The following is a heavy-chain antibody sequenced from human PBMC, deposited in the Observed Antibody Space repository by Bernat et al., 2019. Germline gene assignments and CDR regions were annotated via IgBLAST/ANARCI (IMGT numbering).Heavy chain of an antibody. CDR1: GFTFSSYA. CDR2: ISGSGGST. Sequence: EVQLLESGGGLVQPGGSLRLSCAASGFTFSSYAMSWVRQAPGKGLEWVSAISGSGGSTYYADSVKGRFTISRDNSKNTLYLQMNSLRAEDTAVYYCAKSVSSGYYSGGLFYGMDVWGQGTTVTVSS. J-gene: IGHJ6*02. V-gene: IGHV3-23*01. CDR3: AKSVSSGYYSGGLFYGMDV. D-gene: IGHD3-22*01.